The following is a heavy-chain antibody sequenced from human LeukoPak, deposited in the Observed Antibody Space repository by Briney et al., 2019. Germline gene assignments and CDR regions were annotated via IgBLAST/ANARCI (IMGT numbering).Heavy chain of an antibody. V-gene: IGHV3-66*01. CDR3: ARGLMWGFES. J-gene: IGHJ5*01. D-gene: IGHD2-8*01. CDR1: GFTVRSNY. CDR2: IYSGGTR. Sequence: PGGSLRLSCAVSGFTVRSNYISWVRQAPGKGLEWVSVIYSGGTRHYGDSVKDRFTISRDNSKNTVYLQMDSLRVEDTAVYYYARGLMWGFESWGQGTLVTVSS.